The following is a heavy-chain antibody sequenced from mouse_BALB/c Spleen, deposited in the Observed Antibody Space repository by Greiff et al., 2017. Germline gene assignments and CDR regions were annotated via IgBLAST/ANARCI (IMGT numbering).Heavy chain of an antibody. Sequence: QVQLQQSGAELMKPGASVKISCKATGYTFSSYWIEWVKQRPGHGLEWIGEILPGSGSTNYNEKFKGKATFTADTSSNTAYMQLSSLTSEDSAVYYCARGHYGYAGWSFAYWGQGTLVTVSA. CDR2: ILPGSGST. CDR1: GYTFSSYW. V-gene: IGHV1-9*01. J-gene: IGHJ3*01. CDR3: ARGHYGYAGWSFAY. D-gene: IGHD2-2*01.